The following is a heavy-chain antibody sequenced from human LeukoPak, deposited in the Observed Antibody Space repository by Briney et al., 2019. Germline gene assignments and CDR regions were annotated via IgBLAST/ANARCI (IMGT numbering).Heavy chain of an antibody. J-gene: IGHJ5*02. CDR2: INQGGSEK. V-gene: IGHV3-7*03. CDR1: GFIFSNYW. Sequence: GGSLRLSCAASGFIFSNYWMSWVRQGPGEGLEWVANINQGGSEKYYVDSVKGRFTISRDNAKNSLDLQMNSLRVEDTAVYYCARAGVVPLAIGWFDPWGQGTLVTVSS. CDR3: ARAGVVPLAIGWFDP. D-gene: IGHD2-2*02.